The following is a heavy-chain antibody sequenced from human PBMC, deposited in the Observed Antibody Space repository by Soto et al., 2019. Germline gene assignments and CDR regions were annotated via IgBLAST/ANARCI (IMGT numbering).Heavy chain of an antibody. CDR1: RFTFSSYG. CDR2: MSYDGSNK. D-gene: IGHD3-10*02. Sequence: QVQLVESGGGVVQPGRSLRLSCAASRFTFSSYGMHWVRQAPGKGLEWVAFMSYDGSNKYYGDSVKGRFTISRDNSKNTVYLKMNTLGVEDTDVYYCAKDRVAALNVGGMDVWGQGTTVTVSS. CDR3: AKDRVAALNVGGMDV. V-gene: IGHV3-30*18. J-gene: IGHJ6*02.